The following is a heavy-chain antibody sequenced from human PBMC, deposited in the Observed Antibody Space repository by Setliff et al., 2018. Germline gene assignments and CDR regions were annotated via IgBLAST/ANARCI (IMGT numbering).Heavy chain of an antibody. V-gene: IGHV4-61*02. CDR1: GGSISSGTYY. CDR3: AGANKKLDYYYYYYMDV. J-gene: IGHJ6*03. D-gene: IGHD1-1*01. Sequence: PSETLSLTCTVSGGSISSGTYYWSWIRQPAGKGLEWIGRVYTNGGSDYNPFLKSRVSISLDTSKNQFSLKLISVTAADTAVYYCAGANKKLDYYYYYYMDVWGKGTTVTVSS. CDR2: VYTNGGS.